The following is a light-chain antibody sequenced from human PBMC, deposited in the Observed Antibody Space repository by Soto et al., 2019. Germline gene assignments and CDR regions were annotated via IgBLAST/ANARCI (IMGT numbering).Light chain of an antibody. CDR3: QQYGTSPLFT. Sequence: EIVLTQSPGTLSLSPGDRATLSCRASQSINSNYLAWYQQKPGQAPRLLIYGASSRATGIPDRFSGSGSGTDFSLTITRLEPEDFAVYYCQQYGTSPLFTFGGGTKVDIK. CDR2: GAS. V-gene: IGKV3-20*01. CDR1: QSINSNY. J-gene: IGKJ4*01.